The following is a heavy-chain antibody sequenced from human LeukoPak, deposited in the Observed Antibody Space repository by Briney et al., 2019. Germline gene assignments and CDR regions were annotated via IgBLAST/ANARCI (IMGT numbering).Heavy chain of an antibody. V-gene: IGHV3-7*01. CDR3: ARHYGDYVVGNWFDP. D-gene: IGHD4-17*01. Sequence: GGSLRLSCAASGFTFSSYWMSWVRQAPGKGLEWVANIKQDGSEKYYVDSVKGRFTISRDNAKNSLYLQMNSLRAEDTAVYYCARHYGDYVVGNWFDPWGQGTLVTVSS. J-gene: IGHJ5*02. CDR2: IKQDGSEK. CDR1: GFTFSSYW.